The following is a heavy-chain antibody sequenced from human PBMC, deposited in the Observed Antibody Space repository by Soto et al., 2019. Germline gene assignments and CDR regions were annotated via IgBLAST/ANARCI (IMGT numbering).Heavy chain of an antibody. CDR1: GFGFTSHA. J-gene: IGHJ4*02. Sequence: PGGSLRLSCAASGFGFTSHAMGWVRQAPGKGLEWVSLISGNGVTTYYADSMKGRVAISRDNAKNTVYFEMNSLRAEDTAVYYCARDLALAGNYWGQGALVTVSS. D-gene: IGHD6-19*01. V-gene: IGHV3-23*01. CDR2: ISGNGVTT. CDR3: ARDLALAGNY.